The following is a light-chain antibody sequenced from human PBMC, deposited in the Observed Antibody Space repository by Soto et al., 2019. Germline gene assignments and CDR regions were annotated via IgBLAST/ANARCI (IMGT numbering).Light chain of an antibody. CDR1: QTIYSN. Sequence: IMMTQSPATLDVSLGQRPSLSFRAGQTIYSNVAWYQQRPGQAPRVLIYRASTRATGVPARLSGSGSGTEFTLTISSLQSEDFAIYYCQQYQNLWTFGQGAKVDIK. V-gene: IGKV3-15*01. CDR2: RAS. J-gene: IGKJ1*01. CDR3: QQYQNLWT.